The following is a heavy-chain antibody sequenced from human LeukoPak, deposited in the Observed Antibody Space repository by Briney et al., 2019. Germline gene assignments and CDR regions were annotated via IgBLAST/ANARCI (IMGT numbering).Heavy chain of an antibody. CDR3: ARDGIRSSWFDY. Sequence: GGSLRLSCAASGFTFSSYSMNWVRQAPGKGLEWVSVIYSGGSTYYADSVKGRFTISRDNSKNTLYLQMNSLRAEDTAVYYCARDGIRSSWFDYWGQGTLVTVSS. J-gene: IGHJ4*02. D-gene: IGHD6-13*01. CDR2: IYSGGST. CDR1: GFTFSSYS. V-gene: IGHV3-66*01.